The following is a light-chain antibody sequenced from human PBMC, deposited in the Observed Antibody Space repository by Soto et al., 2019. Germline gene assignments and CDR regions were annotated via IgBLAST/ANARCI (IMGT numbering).Light chain of an antibody. V-gene: IGKV3-15*01. CDR3: QQYNNWPRT. Sequence: EIVMTQSPGTLSVSPGERATLSCRASQTVSSNFAWYQQRPGQAPRLLIYGASSGATGIPARFSGSGSGTEFTLTISSLQSEDFALYYCQQYNNWPRTFGQGTKVEI. J-gene: IGKJ1*01. CDR2: GAS. CDR1: QTVSSN.